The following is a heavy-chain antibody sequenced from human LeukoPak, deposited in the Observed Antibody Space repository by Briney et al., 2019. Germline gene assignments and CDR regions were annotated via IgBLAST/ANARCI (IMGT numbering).Heavy chain of an antibody. CDR1: GFTFSPYS. CDR2: INSISTA. Sequence: PGGSLRLSCAASGFTFSPYSINWIRQAPGKGLEWVAYINSISTAYYADSVEGRLTISRDNAKNSAYLQLNSLRVEDTAVYYCARSVEGSFDYWGQGILVTVSS. D-gene: IGHD6-19*01. V-gene: IGHV3-48*01. CDR3: ARSVEGSFDY. J-gene: IGHJ4*02.